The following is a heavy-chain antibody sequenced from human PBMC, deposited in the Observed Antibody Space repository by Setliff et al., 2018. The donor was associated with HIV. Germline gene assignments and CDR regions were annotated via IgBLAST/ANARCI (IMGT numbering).Heavy chain of an antibody. V-gene: IGHV4-59*01. CDR1: GGSISSYY. J-gene: IGHJ5*02. CDR3: ARGVVVAATRWFDP. CDR2: IYYSGST. Sequence: SETLSLTCPVSGGSISSYYWSWIRQPPGKGLEWIGYIYYSGSTNYNPSLKSRVTISVDTSKNQFSLKLSSVTAADTAVYYCARGVVVAATRWFDPWGQGTLVTVST. D-gene: IGHD2-15*01.